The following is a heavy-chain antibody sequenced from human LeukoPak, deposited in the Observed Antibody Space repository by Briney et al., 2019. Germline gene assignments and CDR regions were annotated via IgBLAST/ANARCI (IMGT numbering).Heavy chain of an antibody. CDR3: ARDVGQPWIPLSWFDP. V-gene: IGHV3-23*01. J-gene: IGHJ5*02. CDR1: RLTFSTYR. CDR2: VSGGGTT. Sequence: GGSLRLSCAASRLTFSTYRMSWVRQAPGKGLEWISDVSGGGTTSYADSVGGRFAISRDNAKNTLYLQMNSLRAEDTAVYYCARDVGQPWIPLSWFDPWGQGTLVTVSS. D-gene: IGHD5-18*01.